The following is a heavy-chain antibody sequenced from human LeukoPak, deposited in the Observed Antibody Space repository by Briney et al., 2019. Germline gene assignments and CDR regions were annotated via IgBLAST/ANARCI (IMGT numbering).Heavy chain of an antibody. D-gene: IGHD5-18*01. V-gene: IGHV3-30-3*01. CDR2: ISYDGSNK. Sequence: GGSLRLSCAASGFTFSSYAMHWVRQAPGKGLEWVAVISYDGSNKYYADSVKGRFTISRDNSKNTLYLQMNSLRAEDTAVYYCARVVTYYNWFDPWGQGTLVTVSS. CDR1: GFTFSSYA. CDR3: ARVVTYYNWFDP. J-gene: IGHJ5*02.